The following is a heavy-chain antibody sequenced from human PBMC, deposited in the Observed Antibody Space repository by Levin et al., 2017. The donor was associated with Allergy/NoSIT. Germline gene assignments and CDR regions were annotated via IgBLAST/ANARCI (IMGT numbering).Heavy chain of an antibody. D-gene: IGHD3-22*01. J-gene: IGHJ6*02. CDR3: ARFYSSGYPYYYYGMDV. CDR2: IWYDGSNK. Sequence: SCAASGFTFSSYGMHWVRQAPGKGLEWVAVIWYDGSNKYYADSVKGRFTISRDNSKNTLYLQMNSLRAEDTAVYYCARFYSSGYPYYYYGMDVWGQGTTVTVSS. CDR1: GFTFSSYG. V-gene: IGHV3-33*01.